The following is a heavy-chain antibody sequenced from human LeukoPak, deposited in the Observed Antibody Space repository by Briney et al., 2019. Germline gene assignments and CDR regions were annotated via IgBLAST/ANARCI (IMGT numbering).Heavy chain of an antibody. J-gene: IGHJ5*02. CDR1: GGSISGYF. Sequence: SETLSLTCTVSGGSISGYFWTWIRQPPGKGLEWIGYIYYTGNTNYNPSLKSRVTISIDTSKNQFSLKLSSVTAADTAVYYCARQHCSGGKCYLAWFDPWGQGTLVTVSS. CDR2: IYYTGNT. D-gene: IGHD2-15*01. CDR3: ARQHCSGGKCYLAWFDP. V-gene: IGHV4-59*08.